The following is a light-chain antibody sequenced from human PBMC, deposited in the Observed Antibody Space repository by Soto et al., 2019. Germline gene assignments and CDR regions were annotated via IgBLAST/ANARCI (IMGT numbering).Light chain of an antibody. J-gene: IGKJ1*01. CDR2: GAS. CDR3: QQYNNWPPRGT. CDR1: QSVSSN. V-gene: IGKV3-15*01. Sequence: IVITQAPCTLSVSPGGRATLSCRGIQSVSSNLAWYQQKPGQAPRLLIYGASTRATGIPARFSGSGSGTEFTLTISSLQSEDFAVYYCQQYNNWPPRGTFGQGTKVDIK.